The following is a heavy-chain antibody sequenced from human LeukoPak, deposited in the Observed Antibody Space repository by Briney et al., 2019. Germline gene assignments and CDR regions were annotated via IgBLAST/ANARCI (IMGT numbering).Heavy chain of an antibody. CDR1: GFTFSSYG. CDR3: AKDGGSSWYLNWFDP. V-gene: IGHV3-30*18. D-gene: IGHD6-13*01. J-gene: IGHJ5*02. CDR2: ISYDGSNK. Sequence: GGSLRLSCAASGFTFSSYGMHWVRQAPGKGLEWVAVISYDGSNKYYADSVKGRFTISRDNSKSTLYLQMNSLRAEDTAVYYCAKDGGSSWYLNWFDPWGQGTLVTVSS.